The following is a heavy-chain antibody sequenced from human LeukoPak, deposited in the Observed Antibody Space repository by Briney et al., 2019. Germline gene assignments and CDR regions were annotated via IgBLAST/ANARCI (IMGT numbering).Heavy chain of an antibody. V-gene: IGHV4-59*01. Sequence: SETLSLTCTVSGGSISSYYWSWIRQPPGKGLEWIGYIYYSGSTNYNPSLKSRVTMSVDTSKNHFSLKLSSVTAADTAVYYCARMREWFDPWGQGTLVTVSS. J-gene: IGHJ5*02. CDR2: IYYSGST. D-gene: IGHD1-26*01. CDR3: ARMREWFDP. CDR1: GGSISSYY.